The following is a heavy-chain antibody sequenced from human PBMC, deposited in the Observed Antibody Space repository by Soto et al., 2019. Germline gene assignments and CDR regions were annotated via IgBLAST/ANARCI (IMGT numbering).Heavy chain of an antibody. V-gene: IGHV3-30*18. CDR3: AKGFGNYWALAY. Sequence: PGGSLRLSCAASGFSFSTYGMHWVRQAPGKGLEWVAFISNDGSNKYYADSVKGRFTISRDNSKNTLYLQMNSLRAEDTAVYSYAKGFGNYWALAYWGQGTLVTVSS. CDR2: ISNDGSNK. D-gene: IGHD1-26*01. CDR1: GFSFSTYG. J-gene: IGHJ4*02.